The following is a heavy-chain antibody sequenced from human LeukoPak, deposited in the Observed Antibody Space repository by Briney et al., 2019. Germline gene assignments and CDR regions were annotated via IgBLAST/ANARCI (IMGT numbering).Heavy chain of an antibody. CDR2: ISSSSSYI. CDR1: GFTFSSYS. D-gene: IGHD3-10*02. V-gene: IGHV3-21*01. J-gene: IGHJ6*04. CDR3: AELGITMIGGV. Sequence: LGGSLRLSCAASGFTFSSYSMNWVRQAPGKGLEWVSSISSSSSYIYYADSVKGRFTISRDNAKNSLYLQMNSLRAEDTAVYYCAELGITMIGGVWGKGTTVTISS.